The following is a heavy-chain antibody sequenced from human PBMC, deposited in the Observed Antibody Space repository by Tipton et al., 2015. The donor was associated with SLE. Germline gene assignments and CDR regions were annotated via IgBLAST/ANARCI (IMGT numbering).Heavy chain of an antibody. CDR3: ARVRGRGYFQH. CDR2: IYYSGST. D-gene: IGHD3-10*01. J-gene: IGHJ1*01. CDR1: GGSISSYY. Sequence: TLSLTCTVSGGSISSYYWSWIRQPPGKGLEWIGYIYYSGSTNYNPSLKSRVTISVDTSKNRFSLKLSSVTAADTAVYYCARVRGRGYFQHWGQGPLVTVSS. V-gene: IGHV4-59*01.